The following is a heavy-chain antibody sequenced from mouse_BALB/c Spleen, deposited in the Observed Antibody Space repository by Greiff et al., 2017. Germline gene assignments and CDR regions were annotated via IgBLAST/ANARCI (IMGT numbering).Heavy chain of an antibody. CDR3: ARGAGSSYVDY. J-gene: IGHJ2*01. V-gene: IGHV5-6-5*01. Sequence: EVQVVESGGGLVKPGGSLKLSCAASGFTFSSYAMSWVRQTPEKRLEWVASISSGGSTYYPDSVKGRFTISRDNARNILYLQMSSLRSEDTAMYYCARGAGSSYVDYWGQGTTLTVSS. D-gene: IGHD1-1*01. CDR1: GFTFSSYA. CDR2: ISSGGST.